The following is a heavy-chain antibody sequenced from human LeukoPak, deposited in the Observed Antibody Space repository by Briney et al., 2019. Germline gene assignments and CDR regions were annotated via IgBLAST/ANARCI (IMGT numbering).Heavy chain of an antibody. J-gene: IGHJ4*02. Sequence: GGSLRLSCTASGFTFGDYAMSWVRQAPGKGLEWVGFIRSKAYGGTTEYAASVKGRFTISRDDSKSIAYLQMNSLKTEDTAVYYCTSFPVGATNGRGEYYFDYWGQGTLVTVSS. CDR1: GFTFGDYA. CDR3: TSFPVGATNGRGEYYFDY. D-gene: IGHD1-26*01. V-gene: IGHV3-49*04. CDR2: IRSKAYGGTT.